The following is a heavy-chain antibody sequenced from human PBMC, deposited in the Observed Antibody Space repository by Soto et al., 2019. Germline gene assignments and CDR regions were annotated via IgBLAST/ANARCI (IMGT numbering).Heavy chain of an antibody. CDR1: GGSISSYY. CDR2: IYYSGST. CDR3: VRGRRYFDWLSSFDY. D-gene: IGHD3-9*01. V-gene: IGHV4-59*01. Sequence: SETLSLTCTVSGGSISSYYWSWIRQPPGKGLEWIGYIYYSGSTNYNPSLKSRVTISVDTSKNQFSLKLSSETAADTAVYYCVRGRRYFDWLSSFDYWGQGTLVTVSS. J-gene: IGHJ4*02.